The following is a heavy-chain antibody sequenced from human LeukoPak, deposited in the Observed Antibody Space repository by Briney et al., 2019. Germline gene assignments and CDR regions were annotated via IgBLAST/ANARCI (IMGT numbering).Heavy chain of an antibody. CDR3: AKGCYYDSSGSFYFDY. CDR2: ISGSGDNT. Sequence: GGSLRLSCAASGFTFSSYAMSWVRQAPGKGLEWVSGISGSGDNTYYADSVKGRFTISRDNSKNTLYVQVNSLGTEDTAAYYCAKGCYYDSSGSFYFDYWGQGTLVTVSS. D-gene: IGHD3-22*01. CDR1: GFTFSSYA. V-gene: IGHV3-23*01. J-gene: IGHJ4*02.